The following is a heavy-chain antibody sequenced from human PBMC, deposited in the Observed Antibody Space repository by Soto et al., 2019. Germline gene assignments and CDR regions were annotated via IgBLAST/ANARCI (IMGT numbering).Heavy chain of an antibody. J-gene: IGHJ6*02. D-gene: IGHD3-10*01. CDR3: ARRTNHYGPGRFMDV. CDR2: ISKSGNII. V-gene: IGHV3-48*03. CDR1: GFNVSNYE. Sequence: EVQVVESGGGLVQPGGSLRLSCAASGFNVSNYEMNWVRQAPGKGLEWVSYISKSGNIIYYADSVKGRFTISRDNAKNSLYLHMNSLGGEDRAVYYCARRTNHYGPGRFMDVWGQGTTVTVSS.